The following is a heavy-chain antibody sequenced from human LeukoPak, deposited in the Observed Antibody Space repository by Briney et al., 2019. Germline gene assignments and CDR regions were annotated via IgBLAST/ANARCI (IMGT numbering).Heavy chain of an antibody. V-gene: IGHV1-18*01. D-gene: IGHD3-22*01. CDR1: GYTFTSYG. CDR2: ISAYNGNT. J-gene: IGHJ3*02. CDR3: ARVVQEYYDSSGSDAFDI. Sequence: ASVTVSCKASGYTFTSYGISWVRQAPGQGLEWMGWISAYNGNTNYAQKLQGRVTMTTDTSTSTAYMELRSLRSDDTAVYYCARVVQEYYDSSGSDAFDIWGQGTMVTVSS.